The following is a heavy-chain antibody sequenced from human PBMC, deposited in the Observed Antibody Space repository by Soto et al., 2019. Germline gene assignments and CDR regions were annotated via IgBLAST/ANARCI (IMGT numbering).Heavy chain of an antibody. CDR3: ARDVMAVAGTEILGY. V-gene: IGHV4-30-4*01. J-gene: IGHJ4*02. CDR1: GGSISSGDYY. CDR2: IYYSGST. D-gene: IGHD6-19*01. Sequence: PSETLSLTCTVSGGSISSGDYYWSWIRQPPGKGLEWIGYIYYSGSTYYNPSLKSRVTISVDTSKNQFSLKLSSVTAADTAVYYCARDVMAVAGTEILGYWGQGTLVTVSS.